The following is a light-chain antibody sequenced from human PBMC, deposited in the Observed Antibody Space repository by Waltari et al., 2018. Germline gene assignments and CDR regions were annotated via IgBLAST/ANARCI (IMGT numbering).Light chain of an antibody. CDR2: GKD. CDR1: SLRTSY. CDR3: SSRNGRANQVV. J-gene: IGLJ3*02. V-gene: IGLV3-19*01. Sequence: SSELTQDPAVSVALGQTVRFTCQGDSLRTSYARRYQLKPGQAPVLVIYGKDKRPSGIPDRISGYSSGTTSSLTITGAQAEDEADYYCSSRNGRANQVVFAGGTKVTVL.